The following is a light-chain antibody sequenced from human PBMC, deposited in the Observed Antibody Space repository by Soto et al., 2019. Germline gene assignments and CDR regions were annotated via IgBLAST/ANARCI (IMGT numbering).Light chain of an antibody. V-gene: IGKV1-5*01. CDR1: QSISSW. CDR2: DAS. J-gene: IGKJ2*01. CDR3: QQYNSYPYT. Sequence: DIHRTQSPSTLSASVGDRVTITCRASQSISSWLAWYQQKPGKAPKLLIYDASSLESGVPSRFSGSGSGTEFTLTISSLQPDDFATYYCQQYNSYPYTFGQGTKVDIK.